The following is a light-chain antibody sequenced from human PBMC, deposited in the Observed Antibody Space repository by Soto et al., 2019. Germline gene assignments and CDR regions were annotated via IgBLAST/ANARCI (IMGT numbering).Light chain of an antibody. Sequence: EVVMTQSPATLSVSPGERATLSCRASQGVGSDLAWYQQKPGQAPRLLIYATSTRATAIPARFSGSGSETEFTLTISSLQSEDFAVYYCQQYNNWPRTFGQGTKVEIK. V-gene: IGKV3-15*01. CDR2: ATS. CDR1: QGVGSD. CDR3: QQYNNWPRT. J-gene: IGKJ1*01.